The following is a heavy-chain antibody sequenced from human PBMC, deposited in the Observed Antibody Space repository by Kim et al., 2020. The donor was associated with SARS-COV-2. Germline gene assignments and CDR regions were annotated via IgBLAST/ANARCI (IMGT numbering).Heavy chain of an antibody. CDR1: GFTFSNFH. V-gene: IGHV3-48*02. CDR3: ARNFGL. J-gene: IGHJ2*01. Sequence: GGSLRLSCAASGFTFSNFHMNWVRQAPGKGLEWISYISSRSSTIYCADSVRGRFTISRDDAKNSLYLQMNSLRDEDTAVYFCARNFGLWGRGTLVIVSS. CDR2: ISSRSSTI.